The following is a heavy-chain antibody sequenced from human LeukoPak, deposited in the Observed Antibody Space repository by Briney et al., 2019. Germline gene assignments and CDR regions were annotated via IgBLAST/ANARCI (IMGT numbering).Heavy chain of an antibody. Sequence: NPGGSLRLSCAASGFTFSNAWMSWVRQAPGKGLELVGRIKSKTDGGTTDYAAPVKGRFTISRDDSKNTLYLQMNSLKTEDTAVYYCTTAPVITMILMYYFDYWGQGTLVTVSS. CDR2: IKSKTDGGTT. V-gene: IGHV3-15*01. CDR3: TTAPVITMILMYYFDY. J-gene: IGHJ4*02. D-gene: IGHD3-22*01. CDR1: GFTFSNAW.